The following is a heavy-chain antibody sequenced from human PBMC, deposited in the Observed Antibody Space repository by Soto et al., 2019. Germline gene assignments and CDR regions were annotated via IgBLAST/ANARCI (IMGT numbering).Heavy chain of an antibody. V-gene: IGHV1-3*01. Sequence: ASVKVSCKASGYTFTSYAMHWVRQAPGQRLEWMGWINAGNGNTKYSQKFQGRVTITRDTSASTAYMELSSLRSEDTAVYYCARDLGYSSGWPFYFDYWGQGTLVTVSS. D-gene: IGHD6-19*01. CDR3: ARDLGYSSGWPFYFDY. J-gene: IGHJ4*02. CDR2: INAGNGNT. CDR1: GYTFTSYA.